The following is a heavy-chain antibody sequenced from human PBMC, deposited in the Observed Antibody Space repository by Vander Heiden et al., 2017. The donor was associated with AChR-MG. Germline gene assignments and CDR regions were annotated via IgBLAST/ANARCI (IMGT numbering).Heavy chain of an antibody. Sequence: QLVDSAGGLVKPGGSLRRPCSASRFTFGDYAMSWFRQAPGKGLEWVGFIRSKAYGGTTEYAASGKGRFTISSDDSKSIAYMQMNSLEAEDTAVYYCTREGAQEGYFDYWGQGALVTVSS. CDR1: RFTFGDYA. J-gene: IGHJ4*02. D-gene: IGHD3-16*01. CDR3: TREGAQEGYFDY. V-gene: IGHV3-49*05. CDR2: IRSKAYGGTT.